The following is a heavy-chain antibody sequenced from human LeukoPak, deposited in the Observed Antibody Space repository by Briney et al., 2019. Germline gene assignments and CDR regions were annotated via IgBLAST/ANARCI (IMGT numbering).Heavy chain of an antibody. J-gene: IGHJ4*02. CDR3: ARGGYYDSSGYYSIFFDY. Sequence: SETLSLTCTVSGGSISSNTYYWGWIRQPPGKGLEWIGTIYYSGTTYYNPSLKSRVTMSVDTSMNQFSMKLNSVTAADTAVYYCARGGYYDSSGYYSIFFDYWGQGTLVTVSS. CDR2: IYYSGTT. D-gene: IGHD3-22*01. V-gene: IGHV4-39*07. CDR1: GGSISSNTYY.